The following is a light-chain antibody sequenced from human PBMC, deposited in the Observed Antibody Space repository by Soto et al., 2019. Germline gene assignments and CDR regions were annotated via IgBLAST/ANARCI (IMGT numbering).Light chain of an antibody. J-gene: IGLJ2*01. Sequence: QSVLTQPPSVSAAPGQKVTISCSGSSSNIGNNYVSWYQQLPGTAPKLLIYENNKRPSGIPDRFSGAKSGTSATLGITGLQTGDEAHYYCGTWGSSLSAGDVVFGGGTKVTVL. CDR3: GTWGSSLSAGDVV. CDR2: ENN. CDR1: SSNIGNNY. V-gene: IGLV1-51*02.